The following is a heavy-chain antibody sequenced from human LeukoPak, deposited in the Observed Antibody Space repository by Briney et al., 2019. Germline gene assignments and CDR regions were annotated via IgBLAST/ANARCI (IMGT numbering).Heavy chain of an antibody. CDR2: ISAYNGNT. Sequence: ASVKVSSKASGYTFTSYAMNWVRQAPGQGLEWMGWISAYNGNTNYAQKLQGRVTMTTGTSTSTAYMELRSLRSDDPAVYYCAGVDTAMVEPNYYYYGMDVWGQGTTVTVSS. J-gene: IGHJ6*02. CDR3: AGVDTAMVEPNYYYYGMDV. D-gene: IGHD5-18*01. CDR1: GYTFTSYA. V-gene: IGHV1-18*01.